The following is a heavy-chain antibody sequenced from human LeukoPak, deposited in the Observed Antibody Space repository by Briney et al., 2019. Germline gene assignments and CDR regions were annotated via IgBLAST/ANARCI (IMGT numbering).Heavy chain of an antibody. V-gene: IGHV1-69*13. CDR3: ARGATMIVASFDY. Sequence: EASVKVSCKASGGTFSSYAISWVRQAPGQGLEWMGGIIPIFGTANYAQKFQGRVTITADESTSTAYMELSSLRSEGTAVYYCARGATMIVASFDYWGQGTLVTVSS. D-gene: IGHD3-22*01. CDR1: GGTFSSYA. CDR2: IIPIFGTA. J-gene: IGHJ4*02.